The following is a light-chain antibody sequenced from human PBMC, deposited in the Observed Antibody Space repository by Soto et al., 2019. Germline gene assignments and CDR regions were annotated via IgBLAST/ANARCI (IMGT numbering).Light chain of an antibody. CDR3: CSFAGSYFYV. CDR1: SSDVGGYDY. J-gene: IGLJ1*01. Sequence: QSVLTQPRSVSGSTGQSVTISCTGTSSDVGGYDYVSWYQQHPGKAPKLMIYGVSKRPSGVPDRFSGSKSGNTASLTISGLQAEDEADYCCCSFAGSYFYVFGTGTKLTVL. V-gene: IGLV2-11*01. CDR2: GVS.